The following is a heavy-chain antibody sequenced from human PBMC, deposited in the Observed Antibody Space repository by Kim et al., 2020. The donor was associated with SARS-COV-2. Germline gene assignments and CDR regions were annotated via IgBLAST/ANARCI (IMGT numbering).Heavy chain of an antibody. CDR2: ISSSSSYI. CDR1: GFTFSSYS. J-gene: IGHJ6*04. CDR3: ARGALPAAGSRTKYYYYGVEI. D-gene: IGHD6-13*01. Sequence: GGSLRLSCAASGFTFSSYSMNWVRQAPGKGLEWVSSISSSSSYIYYADSVKGRFTISRDNAKNSLYLQMNSLRAEDTAVYYCARGALPAAGSRTKYYYYGVEIWGEGTTVTVSS. V-gene: IGHV3-21*01.